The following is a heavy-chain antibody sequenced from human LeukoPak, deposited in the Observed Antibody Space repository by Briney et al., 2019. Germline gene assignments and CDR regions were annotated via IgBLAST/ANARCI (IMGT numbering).Heavy chain of an antibody. D-gene: IGHD1-26*01. CDR3: ARQGAFDAFDI. V-gene: IGHV3-7*01. J-gene: IGHJ3*02. CDR1: GFTFSSYW. Sequence: GGSLRLSCAASGFTFSSYWMSWVRQAPGKGLEWVANIKQDGSEKYYVDSVKGRFTIPRDNAKNSLYLQMNSLRAEDTAVYYCARQGAFDAFDIWGQGTMVTVSS. CDR2: IKQDGSEK.